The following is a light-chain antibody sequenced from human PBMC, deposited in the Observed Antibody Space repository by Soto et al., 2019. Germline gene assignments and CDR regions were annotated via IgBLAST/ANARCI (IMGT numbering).Light chain of an antibody. J-gene: IGKJ1*01. V-gene: IGKV1-39*01. Sequence: DIQMTQSPYSLSATVGDRVTITCRASQSISSYLNWYQQKPGKAPKLLIYAASSLQSGVPSRFSGSASGTDFTLTISSLQPEDFATYYCQQSYSIPWTFGQGTKVDIK. CDR1: QSISSY. CDR3: QQSYSIPWT. CDR2: AAS.